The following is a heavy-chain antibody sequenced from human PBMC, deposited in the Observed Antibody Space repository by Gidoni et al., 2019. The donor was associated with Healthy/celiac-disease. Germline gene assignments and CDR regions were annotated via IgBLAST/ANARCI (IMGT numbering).Heavy chain of an antibody. V-gene: IGHV2-26*01. D-gene: IGHD2-15*01. CDR1: GFSLSNARMG. J-gene: IGHJ4*02. CDR3: ARMRELGYCSGGSCSFDY. CDR2: IFSNDEK. Sequence: QVTLKVSGPVLVKPTETLTLTCTVSGFSLSNARMGVSWIRQPPGKALEWLAHIFSNDEKSYSTSLKSRLTISKDTSKSQVVLTMTNMDPVDTATYYCARMRELGYCSGGSCSFDYWGQGTLVTVSS.